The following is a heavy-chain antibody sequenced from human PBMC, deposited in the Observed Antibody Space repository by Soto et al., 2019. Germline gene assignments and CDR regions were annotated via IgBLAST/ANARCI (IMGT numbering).Heavy chain of an antibody. J-gene: IGHJ4*02. V-gene: IGHV4-61*05. CDR3: ARAVNSYDSSGYSL. CDR2: IYSSGST. CDR1: GGYSSSSRYS. D-gene: IGHD3-22*01. Sequence: SETLSVTGTVSGGYSSSSRYSCGWIRQPPGKGLEWIGRIYSSGSTSYNPSLKSRVTMSVDTSKNQFSLKLSSVTAADTAVYYCARAVNSYDSSGYSLWGQGTLVTVSS.